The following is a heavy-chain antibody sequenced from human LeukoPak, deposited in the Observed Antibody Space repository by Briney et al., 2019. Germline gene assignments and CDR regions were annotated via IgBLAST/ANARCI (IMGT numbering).Heavy chain of an antibody. J-gene: IGHJ4*02. CDR3: ARQVPAAIFDY. CDR1: GGSISSISYY. CDR2: IYYGGSA. Sequence: SETLSLTCTVSGGSISSISYYWGWIRQPPGKGLEWIATIYYGGSAYYNPSLKSRVTISVDTSKNQFSLNLTSVTAADTAVYYCARQVPAAIFDYWGQGTLVTVSS. V-gene: IGHV4-39*01. D-gene: IGHD2-2*01.